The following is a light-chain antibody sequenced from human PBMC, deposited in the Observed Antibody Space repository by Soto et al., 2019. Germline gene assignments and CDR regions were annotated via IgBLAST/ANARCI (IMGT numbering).Light chain of an antibody. CDR2: EAS. CDR1: QSISSW. CDR3: QQYTNFPLT. J-gene: IGKJ4*01. Sequence: DIQMTQSPSTLSVSVGDRVTITCRASQSISSWLAWYQQKPGKAPKLLIHEASRLETGVPSRFSGSESGTEFTLTISGLHAEDSATYYCQQYTNFPLTFGGGTKVDIK. V-gene: IGKV1-5*01.